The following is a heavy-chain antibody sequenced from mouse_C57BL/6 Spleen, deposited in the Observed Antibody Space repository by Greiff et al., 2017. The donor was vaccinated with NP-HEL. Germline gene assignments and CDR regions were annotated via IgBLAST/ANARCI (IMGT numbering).Heavy chain of an antibody. D-gene: IGHD1-1*01. CDR1: GYTFTDYY. J-gene: IGHJ1*03. V-gene: IGHV1-76*01. CDR2: IYPGSGNT. CDR3: ARNYGGYFDV. Sequence: QVQLKQSGAELVRPGASVKLSCKASGYTFTDYYINWVKQRPGQGLEWIARIYPGSGNTYYIEKFKGKATLTAEKSSSTAYMQLSSLTSEDSAVYFCARNYGGYFDVWGTGTTVTVSS.